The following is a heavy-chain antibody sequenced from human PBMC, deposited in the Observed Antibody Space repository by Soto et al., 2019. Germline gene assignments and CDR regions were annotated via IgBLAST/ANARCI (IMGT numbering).Heavy chain of an antibody. D-gene: IGHD3-3*01. CDR2: ISAYNGNT. J-gene: IGHJ6*02. V-gene: IGHV1-18*01. Sequence: QVQLVQSGAEVKKPGASVKVSCKASGYTFTSYGISWVRQAPGQGLEWMGWISAYNGNTNYAQKLQGRVTMTTDTSTSTAYMELRSPRSDDTAVYYCARDRLIVEWLSYYYYGMDVWGQGTTVTVSS. CDR1: GYTFTSYG. CDR3: ARDRLIVEWLSYYYYGMDV.